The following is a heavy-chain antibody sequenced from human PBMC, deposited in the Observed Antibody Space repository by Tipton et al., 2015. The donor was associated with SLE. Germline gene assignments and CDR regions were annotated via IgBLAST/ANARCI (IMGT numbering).Heavy chain of an antibody. J-gene: IGHJ4*02. V-gene: IGHV3-7*01. Sequence: GSLRLSCAASGFTFSSYWMSWVRQAPGKGLEWVANIKQDGSEKYYVDPVKGRFTISRDNAKNSLYLQMNSLRAEDTAVYYCARVDGAVAVKAFDYWGQGTLVTVSS. CDR1: GFTFSSYW. CDR2: IKQDGSEK. D-gene: IGHD6-19*01. CDR3: ARVDGAVAVKAFDY.